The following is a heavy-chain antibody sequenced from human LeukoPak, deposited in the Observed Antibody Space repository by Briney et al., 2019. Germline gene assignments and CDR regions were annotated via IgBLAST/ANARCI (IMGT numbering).Heavy chain of an antibody. Sequence: SETLSLTCTVSGVSISSYYWSWIRQPPGKGLEWIGYIYYSGSTNYNPSLKSRVTISVDTSKNQFSLKLSSVTAADTAVYYCARDGSGWTSAVWFDPWGQGTLVTVSS. V-gene: IGHV4-59*01. CDR2: IYYSGST. CDR1: GVSISSYY. D-gene: IGHD6-19*01. J-gene: IGHJ5*02. CDR3: ARDGSGWTSAVWFDP.